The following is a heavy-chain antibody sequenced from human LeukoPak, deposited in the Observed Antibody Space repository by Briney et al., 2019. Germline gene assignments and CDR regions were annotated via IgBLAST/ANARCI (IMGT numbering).Heavy chain of an antibody. CDR3: AKDRDFYDRNSFSPDAFDM. D-gene: IGHD2/OR15-2a*01. V-gene: IGHV3-21*01. J-gene: IGHJ3*02. CDR1: GFAFSFFA. Sequence: GESLKISCEASGFAFSFFAMSWLRQAPGRGLEWVSTISPSGNYIFYADSVRGRFNISRDDANNSLHLQMDSLRAEDTAVYYCAKDRDFYDRNSFSPDAFDMWGQGTMVIVSS. CDR2: ISPSGNYI.